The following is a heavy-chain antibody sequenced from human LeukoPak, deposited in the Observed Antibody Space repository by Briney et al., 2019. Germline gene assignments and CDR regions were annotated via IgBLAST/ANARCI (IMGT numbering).Heavy chain of an antibody. CDR1: GITFSNAW. J-gene: IGHJ3*02. D-gene: IGHD2-15*01. CDR3: ATEGYGDAFDI. CDR2: IKSKVNGGTT. Sequence: GGSLRLSCVVSGITFSNAWMNWVRQTPGEGLEWVGRIKSKVNGGTTDYAAPVRGRFTISRDDSKNTLYLQMKSLKTEGTAMYYCATEGYGDAFDIWGPGTRVSVSS. V-gene: IGHV3-15*07.